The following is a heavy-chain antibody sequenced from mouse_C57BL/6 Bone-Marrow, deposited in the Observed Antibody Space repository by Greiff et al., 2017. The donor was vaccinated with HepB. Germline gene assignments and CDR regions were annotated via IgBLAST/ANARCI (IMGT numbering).Heavy chain of an antibody. D-gene: IGHD1-1*01. V-gene: IGHV14-2*01. J-gene: IGHJ3*01. Sequence: EVQLQQSGAELVKPGASVKLSCTASGFNIKDYYMHWVKQRTEQGLEWIGRIDPEDGETKYAPKFQGKATITADTSSNTADLQLSSLTSEDTAVYYCARGNYYTWFAYWGQGTLVTVSA. CDR3: ARGNYYTWFAY. CDR1: GFNIKDYY. CDR2: IDPEDGET.